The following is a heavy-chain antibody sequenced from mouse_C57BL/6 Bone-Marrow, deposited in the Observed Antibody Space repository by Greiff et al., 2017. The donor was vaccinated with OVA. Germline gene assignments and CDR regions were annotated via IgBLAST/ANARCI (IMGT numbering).Heavy chain of an antibody. CDR3: ARRGLFAY. CDR2: INPYNGGT. CDR1: GYTFTDYY. V-gene: IGHV1-19*01. Sequence: VQLKESGPVLVKPGASVKMSCKASGYTFTDYYMNWVKQSHGKSLEWIGVINPYNGGTSYNQKFKGKATLTVDKSSSTAYMELNSLTSEDSAVYYCARRGLFAYWGQGTLVTVSA. J-gene: IGHJ3*01.